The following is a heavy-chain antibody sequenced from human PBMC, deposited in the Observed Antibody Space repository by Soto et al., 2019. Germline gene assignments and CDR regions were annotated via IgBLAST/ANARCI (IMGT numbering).Heavy chain of an antibody. CDR3: ARCHAVTTDFWSGYPICYFDY. V-gene: IGHV1-69*13. J-gene: IGHJ4*02. CDR1: GGTFSSYA. CDR2: IIPIFGTA. D-gene: IGHD3-3*01. Sequence: ASVKVSCKASGGTFSSYAISWVRQAPGQGLEWMGGIIPIFGTANYAQKFQGRVTITADESTSTAYMELSSLRSEDTAVYYCARCHAVTTDFWSGYPICYFDYWGQGTLVTVSS.